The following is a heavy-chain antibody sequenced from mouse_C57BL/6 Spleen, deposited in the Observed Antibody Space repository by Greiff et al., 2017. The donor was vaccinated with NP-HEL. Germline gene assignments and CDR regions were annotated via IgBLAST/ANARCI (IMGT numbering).Heavy chain of an antibody. CDR3: ARVSIYYYGSSYEGGY. J-gene: IGHJ2*01. CDR2: INPNNGGT. Sequence: EVQLQQSGPELVKPGASVKMSCKASGYTFTDYNMHWVKQSHGKSLEWIGYINPNNGGTSYNQKFKGKATLTVNKSSSTAYMELRSLTSEDSAVYYCARVSIYYYGSSYEGGYWGQGTTLTVSS. D-gene: IGHD1-1*01. V-gene: IGHV1-22*01. CDR1: GYTFTDYN.